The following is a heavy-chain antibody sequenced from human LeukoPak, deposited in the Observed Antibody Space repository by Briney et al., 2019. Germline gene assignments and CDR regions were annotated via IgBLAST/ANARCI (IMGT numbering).Heavy chain of an antibody. Sequence: GGSLRLSCAASGFTFNSYWMSWVRQAPGKGLEWVAVIWYDGSNKNYADSIKGRFTISRDNSKNTLYLQMNSLRAEDTAVYYCASSYYDILTGYQELDHWGQGTLVTVSS. D-gene: IGHD3-9*01. J-gene: IGHJ4*02. CDR1: GFTFNSYW. CDR2: IWYDGSNK. CDR3: ASSYYDILTGYQELDH. V-gene: IGHV3-33*08.